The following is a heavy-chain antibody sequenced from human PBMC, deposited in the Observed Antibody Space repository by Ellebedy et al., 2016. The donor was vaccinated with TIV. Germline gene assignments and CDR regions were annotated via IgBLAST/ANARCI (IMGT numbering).Heavy chain of an antibody. Sequence: GESLKISXKGSGYSFTSYWIGWVRQMPGKGLEWMGIIYPGDSDTRYSPSFQGQVTISPDKSISTAYLQWSSLKTSDTAMYYCARQGGSYRNPYWYFELWGRGTLVTVSS. CDR1: GYSFTSYW. J-gene: IGHJ2*01. CDR3: ARQGGSYRNPYWYFEL. CDR2: IYPGDSDT. D-gene: IGHD1-26*01. V-gene: IGHV5-51*01.